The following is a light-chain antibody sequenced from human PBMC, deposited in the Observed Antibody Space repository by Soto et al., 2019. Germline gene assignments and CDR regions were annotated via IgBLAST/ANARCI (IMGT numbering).Light chain of an antibody. CDR1: ESLVHSDGKTY. J-gene: IGKJ1*01. CDR3: MQASQLRT. Sequence: MVLTQTPLSSAVTLGQPASFSCGSSESLVHSDGKTYLGWLHLRPGQPPRLLIYQISRRPPGGPDRFSGSGAGTNYTLKISRVEPEDVGIFYCMQASQLRTFGQGTKVEIK. V-gene: IGKV2-24*01. CDR2: QIS.